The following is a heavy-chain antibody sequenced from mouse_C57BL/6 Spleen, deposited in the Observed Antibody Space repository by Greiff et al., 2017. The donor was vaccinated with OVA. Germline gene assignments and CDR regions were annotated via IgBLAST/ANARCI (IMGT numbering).Heavy chain of an antibody. CDR1: GYAFSSSW. V-gene: IGHV1-82*01. Sequence: QVQLQQSGPELVKPGASVKISCKASGYAFSSSWMNWVKQRPGKGLEWIGRIYPGDGDTNYNGKFKGKATLTADKSSSTAYMQLSSLTSEDSAVYFCARKGLLGGEDYWGQGTSVTVSS. J-gene: IGHJ4*01. CDR3: ARKGLLGGEDY. CDR2: IYPGDGDT. D-gene: IGHD3-3*01.